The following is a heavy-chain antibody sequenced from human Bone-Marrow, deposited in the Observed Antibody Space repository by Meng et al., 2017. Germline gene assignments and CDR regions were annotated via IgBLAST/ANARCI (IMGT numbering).Heavy chain of an antibody. CDR3: SREIWSDYRSDY. CDR2: IWYDGSNK. Sequence: QVELVESGGGVVQPGRSLRLSCAASGFSFSSYGMHWVRQAPGKGLEWVAVIWYDGSNKYYAESVKGRFTISRDNAKNSLYLQMNSLRAEDTAVYYCSREIWSDYRSDYWGQGTLVTVSS. CDR1: GFSFSSYG. V-gene: IGHV3-33*01. J-gene: IGHJ4*02. D-gene: IGHD3-3*01.